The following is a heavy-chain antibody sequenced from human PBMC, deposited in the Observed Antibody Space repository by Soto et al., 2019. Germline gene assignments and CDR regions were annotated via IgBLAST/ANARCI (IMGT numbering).Heavy chain of an antibody. V-gene: IGHV1-18*01. CDR3: ARDHDFGMPAR. CDR1: GYTFTTYG. Sequence: QVQLVQSGAEVKKPGASVKVSCKTSGYTFTTYGISWVRQAPGQGLEWMGWISAYNGNTNYAQKFQGRVTVTTDPSTNTAYMELRILRSDDTAVYCCARDHDFGMPARWGQGTLVTVSS. CDR2: ISAYNGNT. J-gene: IGHJ4*02. D-gene: IGHD3-3*01.